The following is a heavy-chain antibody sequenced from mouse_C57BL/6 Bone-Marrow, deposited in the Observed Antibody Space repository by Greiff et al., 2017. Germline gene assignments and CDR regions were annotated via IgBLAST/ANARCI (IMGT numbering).Heavy chain of an antibody. Sequence: EVQLQQSGTVLARPGASVKMSCKTSGYTFTSYWMHWVKQRPGQGLEWIGAIYPGNSDTSYNQKFKGKAKLTAVTSASTAYMELSSLTNEDSAVYYCTRPSIYYGNYPYAMDYWGQGTSVTVSS. D-gene: IGHD2-1*01. J-gene: IGHJ4*01. CDR1: GYTFTSYW. CDR3: TRPSIYYGNYPYAMDY. V-gene: IGHV1-5*01. CDR2: IYPGNSDT.